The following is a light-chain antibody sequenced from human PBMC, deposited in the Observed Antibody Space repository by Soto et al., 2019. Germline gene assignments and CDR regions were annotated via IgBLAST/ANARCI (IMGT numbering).Light chain of an antibody. V-gene: IGKV4-1*01. CDR1: RILLYSFNNKNY. Sequence: IVMTQSPGSLAVSLGERATINFKAVRILLYSFNNKNYLAWYQQRPGQPPKLFISWASTRESGVPDRFSGSGSGTDFTLTISGLQVEDVALYYCQQYYSSPVTFGQGTRLEI. CDR2: WAS. J-gene: IGKJ5*01. CDR3: QQYYSSPVT.